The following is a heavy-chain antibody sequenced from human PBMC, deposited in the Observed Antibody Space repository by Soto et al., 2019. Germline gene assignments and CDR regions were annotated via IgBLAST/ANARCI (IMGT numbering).Heavy chain of an antibody. CDR3: ARDDPFDP. V-gene: IGHV4-59*01. CDR2: IHPSGRS. Sequence: QVRLRESGPQVVKPSATLSLNCNVSGGAFRSYFWRWIRQSPGRVLGWIGNIHPSGRSNYNPSFKSRVSMSTDPSKNQFSVRLTSVTPADTAVYCCARDDPFDPWGQGILVTVSS. CDR1: GGAFRSYF. J-gene: IGHJ5*02.